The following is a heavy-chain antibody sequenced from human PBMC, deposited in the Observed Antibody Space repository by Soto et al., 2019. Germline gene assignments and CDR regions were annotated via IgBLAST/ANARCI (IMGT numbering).Heavy chain of an antibody. V-gene: IGHV3-30*18. J-gene: IGHJ4*02. CDR2: ISFDGSDK. CDR1: AFSFRHYA. Sequence: DLVESGGGVVQPGRSLRLSCVASAFSFRHYAMHWVRQAPGKGLEWVAIISFDGSDKYYADSVKGRFTISRDNSKNTLYLQMNSLRVEDTAVYYCAKPFVGEGLLVSDYWGQGTLVTVSS. CDR3: AKPFVGEGLLVSDY. D-gene: IGHD2-8*02.